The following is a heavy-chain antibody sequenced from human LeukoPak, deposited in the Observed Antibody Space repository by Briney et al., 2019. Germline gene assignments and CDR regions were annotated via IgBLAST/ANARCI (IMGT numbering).Heavy chain of an antibody. J-gene: IGHJ4*02. V-gene: IGHV3-23*01. CDR1: GFTFSTYV. Sequence: GGSLRLSCAASGFTFSTYVMSWFRQAPGKGLEWVSTISVGAEYIFYADSVKGRFTISRDDSNNALYLQMHSLRAEDTALYYCARDRTTVTTFDYWGQGTLVTVSS. CDR3: ARDRTTVTTFDY. CDR2: ISVGAEYI. D-gene: IGHD4-17*01.